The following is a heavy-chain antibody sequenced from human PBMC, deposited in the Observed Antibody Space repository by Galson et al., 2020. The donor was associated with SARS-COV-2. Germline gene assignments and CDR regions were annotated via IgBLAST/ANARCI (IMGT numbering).Heavy chain of an antibody. CDR2: IWYDGTND. CDR3: TKDESSMVPGGPDF. CDR1: GFTFRNFG. Sequence: GESLKISCVAPGFTFRNFGMNWVRQAPGKGLEWVAAIWYDGTNDYYADSVKGRFTISRDNSKSTLFRQMNSVRVQDTAVYYCTKDESSMVPGGPDFLGRGTRVTCSS. D-gene: IGHD3-10*01. J-gene: IGHJ4*02. V-gene: IGHV3-33*06.